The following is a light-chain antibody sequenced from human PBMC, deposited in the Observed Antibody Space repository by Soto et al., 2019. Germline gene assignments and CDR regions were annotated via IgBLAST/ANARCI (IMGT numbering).Light chain of an antibody. Sequence: DIQMTQSPSTLSASVGDRVTITCRASQSISNWLAWYQQKPGKAPKLLIYDVSSLESGVPSRFSGSVSETEFSLIISSLQPDHGATYHCQQYTSYPYAFCQGTKREI. CDR3: QQYTSYPYA. CDR2: DVS. CDR1: QSISNW. J-gene: IGKJ2*01. V-gene: IGKV1-5*01.